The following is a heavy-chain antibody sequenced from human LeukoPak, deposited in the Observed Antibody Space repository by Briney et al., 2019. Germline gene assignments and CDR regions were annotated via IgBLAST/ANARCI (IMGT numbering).Heavy chain of an antibody. Sequence: GGSLRLSCAASGFPFSSYGMHWVRQAPGKGLEWVAFIRYDGSNKYYADSVKGRFTISRDNSKNTLYLQMGSLRAEDMAIYYCARAPCGTCYIAFDIWGQGTMVTVSS. CDR2: IRYDGSNK. V-gene: IGHV3-30*02. CDR3: ARAPCGTCYIAFDI. CDR1: GFPFSSYG. D-gene: IGHD2-15*01. J-gene: IGHJ3*02.